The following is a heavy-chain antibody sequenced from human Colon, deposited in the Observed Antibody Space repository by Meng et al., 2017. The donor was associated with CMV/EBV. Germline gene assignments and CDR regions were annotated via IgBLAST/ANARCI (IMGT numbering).Heavy chain of an antibody. CDR2: ISYDGSNK. D-gene: IGHD3-3*01. Sequence: SLKIPCAASGFTFSSYAMHWVRQAPGKGLEWVAVISYDGSNKYYADSVKGRFTISRDNSKNTLYLQMNSLRAEDTAVYYCARGDYDFWSGYQNYGMDVWGQGTTVTVSS. V-gene: IGHV3-30-3*01. J-gene: IGHJ6*02. CDR3: ARGDYDFWSGYQNYGMDV. CDR1: GFTFSSYA.